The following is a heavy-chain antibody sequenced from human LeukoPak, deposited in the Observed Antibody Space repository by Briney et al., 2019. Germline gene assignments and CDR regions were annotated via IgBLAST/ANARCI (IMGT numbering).Heavy chain of an antibody. Sequence: SETLSLTCAVSGYSISSGYYWGWIRQPPGKGLEWIGSIYHSGSTYYNPSLKSRVTISVDTSKNQFSLKLSSVTAADTAVYYCARRFSFRYCSSTSCYTTPGGAFDIWGRGTMVTVSS. J-gene: IGHJ3*02. CDR3: ARRFSFRYCSSTSCYTTPGGAFDI. V-gene: IGHV4-38-2*01. CDR1: GYSISSGYY. D-gene: IGHD2-2*02. CDR2: IYHSGST.